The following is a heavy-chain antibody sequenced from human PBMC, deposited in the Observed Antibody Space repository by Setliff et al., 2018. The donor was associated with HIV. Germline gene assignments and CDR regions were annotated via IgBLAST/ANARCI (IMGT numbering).Heavy chain of an antibody. CDR1: GDRFTGFA. CDR3: ARSLREYSYGSPDY. V-gene: IGHV1-3*01. D-gene: IGHD5-18*01. Sequence: ASVKVSCKASGDRFTGFAIHWVRQAPGQRFEWMGWINAGTGNTKYSQKFQDRVTISRDIHANTAYMELSSLRSEDTAIYYCARSLREYSYGSPDYWGPGTLVTVSS. J-gene: IGHJ4*02. CDR2: INAGTGNT.